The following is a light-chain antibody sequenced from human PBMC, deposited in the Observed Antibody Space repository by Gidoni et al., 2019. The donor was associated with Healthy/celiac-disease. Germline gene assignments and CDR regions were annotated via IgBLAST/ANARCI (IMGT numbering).Light chain of an antibody. J-gene: IGKJ3*01. Sequence: EIVLTQYPATLSLSPGERATLSCRVSQSVISSYLAWYQQKPGKAPRLLISGASSRDTGIPDRVSGSGSGTDFTLTISRLEPEDFVVYYCQQYGSSFTFGPGTKVDIK. V-gene: IGKV3-20*01. CDR3: QQYGSSFT. CDR2: GAS. CDR1: QSVISSY.